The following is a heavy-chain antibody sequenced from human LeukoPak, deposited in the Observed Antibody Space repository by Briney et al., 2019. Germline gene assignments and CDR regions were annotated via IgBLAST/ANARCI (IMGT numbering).Heavy chain of an antibody. CDR1: GGSISSYY. CDR3: ARDRGDDILTGYALDY. Sequence: SGTLSLTCTVSGGSISSYYWSWIRQPPGKGLEWIGYIYYSGSTNYNPSLKSRVTISVDTSKNQFSLKLSSVTAADTAVYYCARDRGDDILTGYALDYWGQGTLVTVSS. CDR2: IYYSGST. D-gene: IGHD3-9*01. J-gene: IGHJ4*02. V-gene: IGHV4-59*01.